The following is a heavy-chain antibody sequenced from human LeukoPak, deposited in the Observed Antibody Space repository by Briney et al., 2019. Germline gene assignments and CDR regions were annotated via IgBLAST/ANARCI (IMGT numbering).Heavy chain of an antibody. CDR3: ARVEATPYYFDY. V-gene: IGHV4-34*01. D-gene: IGHD2-15*01. CDR1: GGSFSGYY. J-gene: IGHJ4*02. CDR2: INHSGST. Sequence: SETLPLTCAVYGGSFSGYYWSWIRQPPGKGLEWIGEINHSGSTNYNPSLKSRVTISVDASKNQFSLKLSSVTAADTAVYYCARVEATPYYFDYWGQGTLVTVSS.